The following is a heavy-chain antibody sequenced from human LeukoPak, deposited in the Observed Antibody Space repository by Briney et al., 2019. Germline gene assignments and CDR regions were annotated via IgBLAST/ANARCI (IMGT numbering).Heavy chain of an antibody. D-gene: IGHD1-26*01. Sequence: GGSLRLSCAASGFIFSDYSMNWVRQAPGKGLEWVSFISSSSSTVYYTDSVKGRFTISRDYANNSLFLQMNGLTAEDTAVYYCARGEDAIVGVPGPNYWGQGTLVSVSS. CDR2: ISSSSSTV. V-gene: IGHV3-48*01. J-gene: IGHJ4*02. CDR1: GFIFSDYS. CDR3: ARGEDAIVGVPGPNY.